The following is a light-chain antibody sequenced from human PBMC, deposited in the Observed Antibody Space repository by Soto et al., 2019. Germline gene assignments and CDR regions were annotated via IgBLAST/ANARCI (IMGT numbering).Light chain of an antibody. V-gene: IGKV4-1*01. CDR3: QQYYSTPKT. CDR1: QSVLYSSNNKNY. J-gene: IGKJ1*01. CDR2: WAS. Sequence: DIVMTQSPDSLAVSLGERATINCKSSQSVLYSSNNKNYLAWYQQKPGQPPTLLIYWASTRESGVPDRFSGRGSGTDFTLTISSLQAEDVAVYYCQQYYSTPKTFDQGTKVEIK.